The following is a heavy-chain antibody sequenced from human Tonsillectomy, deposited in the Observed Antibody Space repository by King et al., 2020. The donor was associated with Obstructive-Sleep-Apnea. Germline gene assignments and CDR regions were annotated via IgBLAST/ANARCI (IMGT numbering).Heavy chain of an antibody. CDR2: INHSGST. D-gene: IGHD6-13*01. V-gene: IGHV4-34*01. Sequence: VQLQQWGAGLLKPSETLSLTCAVYGGSFSGYYWSWIRQPPGKGLEWIGEINHSGSTNYNPSLKSRVTISVDTSKNQFSLKLSSVTAADTAVYYCARARVIGAGTPPLGYWGQGTLVTVSS. CDR3: ARARVIGAGTPPLGY. J-gene: IGHJ4*02. CDR1: GGSFSGYY.